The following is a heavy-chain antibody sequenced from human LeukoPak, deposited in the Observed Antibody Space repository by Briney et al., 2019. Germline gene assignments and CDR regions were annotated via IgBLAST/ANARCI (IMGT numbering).Heavy chain of an antibody. CDR2: IRYDGSNK. CDR3: ARDKVGFCSGGTCYYLRYFDY. D-gene: IGHD2-15*01. Sequence: GGSLRLSCAASGFTFSSYGMHWVRQAPGKGLEWVAFIRYDGSNKYYADSVKGRFTISRDNSKNTLYLQMNSLRAEDTAVYYCARDKVGFCSGGTCYYLRYFDYWGQGTLVTVSS. V-gene: IGHV3-30*02. CDR1: GFTFSSYG. J-gene: IGHJ4*02.